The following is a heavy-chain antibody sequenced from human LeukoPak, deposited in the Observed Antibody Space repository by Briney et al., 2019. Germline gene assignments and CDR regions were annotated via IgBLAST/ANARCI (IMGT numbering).Heavy chain of an antibody. V-gene: IGHV4-4*07. CDR2: IHTSGST. CDR3: ARGAGYYDTIDY. CDR1: GGSISSYY. Sequence: SETLSLTCTVSGGSISSYYWSWIRQPAGKGLEWIGRIHTSGSTNYNPSLKSRVTMSVDTSKNQFSLQLSSVTAADTAVYYCARGAGYYDTIDYWGQGTLVTVSS. D-gene: IGHD3-22*01. J-gene: IGHJ4*02.